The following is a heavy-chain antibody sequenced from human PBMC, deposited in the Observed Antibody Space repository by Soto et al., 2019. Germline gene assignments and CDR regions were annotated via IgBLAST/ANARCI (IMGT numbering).Heavy chain of an antibody. D-gene: IGHD3-10*01. V-gene: IGHV3-11*01. CDR2: ISSSGSTI. Sequence: GGSLRLSCAASGFTFSDYYMSWIRQAPGKGLEWVSYISSSGSTIYYADSVKGRFTISRDNAKNSLYLQMNSLRAEDTAVYYCARVSGPLNIPEDYFDYWGQGTLVTVSS. J-gene: IGHJ4*02. CDR3: ARVSGPLNIPEDYFDY. CDR1: GFTFSDYY.